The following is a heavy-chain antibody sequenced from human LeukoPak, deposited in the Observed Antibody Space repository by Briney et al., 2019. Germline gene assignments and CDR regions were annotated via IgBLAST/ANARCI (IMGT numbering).Heavy chain of an antibody. V-gene: IGHV1-2*02. CDR3: ARNGGSGWNSDYAFDY. J-gene: IGHJ4*02. Sequence: ASVTVSCKASGYTFTGYYMHWVRQAPGQGLEWMGWINHNSGGTNYAQKFQGRVTMTRDTSISTAYMELSRLRSDDTAVYYCARNGGSGWNSDYAFDYWGQGTLVTVSS. CDR1: GYTFTGYY. CDR2: INHNSGGT. D-gene: IGHD1-7*01.